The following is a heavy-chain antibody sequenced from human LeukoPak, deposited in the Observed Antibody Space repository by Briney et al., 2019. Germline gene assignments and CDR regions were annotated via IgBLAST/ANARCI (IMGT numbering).Heavy chain of an antibody. CDR3: ARKSSGEVIDTDY. J-gene: IGHJ4*02. Sequence: PGRSLRLSCAASGFTFSSYGMHWVRQAPGKGLEWVAVISYDGSNKYYADSVKGRFTISRDNSKNTLYLQMNSLRAEDTAVYYCARKSSGEVIDTDYWGQGTLVTVSS. CDR2: ISYDGSNK. D-gene: IGHD6-19*01. V-gene: IGHV3-30*03. CDR1: GFTFSSYG.